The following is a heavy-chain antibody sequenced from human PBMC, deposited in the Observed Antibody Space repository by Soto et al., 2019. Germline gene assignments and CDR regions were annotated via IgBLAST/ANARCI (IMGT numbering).Heavy chain of an antibody. Sequence: QVQLVQSGAEVKKPGSSVKVSCKASGGTFSSYAISWVRQAPGQGLEWMGGIIPILGTANYAQKFQGRVTITGDEYTSTAYMELRSLRSEDTAVYYCAREGGDDYVWGSYRHYFDYWGQGTLVTVSS. V-gene: IGHV1-69*12. CDR3: AREGGDDYVWGSYRHYFDY. J-gene: IGHJ4*02. CDR2: IIPILGTA. D-gene: IGHD3-16*02. CDR1: GGTFSSYA.